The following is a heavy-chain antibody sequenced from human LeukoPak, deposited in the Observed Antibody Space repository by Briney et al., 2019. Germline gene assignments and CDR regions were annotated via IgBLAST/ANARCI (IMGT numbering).Heavy chain of an antibody. CDR1: GGSISSYY. D-gene: IGHD4-17*01. Sequence: SETLSLTCTVSGGSISSYYWSWIRQPAGKGLEWIGRIYTSGSTNYNPSLKSRVTMSVDTSKNQFSLKLSSVTAADTAVYYCVRGHFDGDYEGWDWFDPWGQGTLVTVSS. CDR3: VRGHFDGDYEGWDWFDP. V-gene: IGHV4-4*07. J-gene: IGHJ5*02. CDR2: IYTSGST.